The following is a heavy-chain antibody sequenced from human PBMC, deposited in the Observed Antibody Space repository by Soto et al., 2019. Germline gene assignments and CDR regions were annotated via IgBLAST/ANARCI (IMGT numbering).Heavy chain of an antibody. V-gene: IGHV4-4*02. Sequence: QVQLQESGPGLVKPSGTLSLTCTVSGGSINSDNWWNWVRQPPGKGLEWIGQIYHNGGTNYNPSLWTRVTISVDKSKTHFSLKLTSVTAPDAAVYYCARWTMFGSSSFYFDYWGQGALVPVSS. D-gene: IGHD6-13*01. CDR1: GGSINSDNW. J-gene: IGHJ4*02. CDR3: ARWTMFGSSSFYFDY. CDR2: IYHNGGT.